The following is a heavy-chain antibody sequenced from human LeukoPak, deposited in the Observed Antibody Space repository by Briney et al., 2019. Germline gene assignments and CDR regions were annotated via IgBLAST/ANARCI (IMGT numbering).Heavy chain of an antibody. CDR1: GFSFSSYT. CDR2: ISGGGDTT. Sequence: GGSLRLSCSASGFSFSSYTMTWVRQAPGKGPEWVSIISGGGDTTFYTDSAKGRFTISRDNSKNTLYLQMNSLRAEDTAVYYCARSYGSGSYRNYFDYWGQGTLVTVSS. V-gene: IGHV3-23*01. CDR3: ARSYGSGSYRNYFDY. D-gene: IGHD3-10*01. J-gene: IGHJ4*02.